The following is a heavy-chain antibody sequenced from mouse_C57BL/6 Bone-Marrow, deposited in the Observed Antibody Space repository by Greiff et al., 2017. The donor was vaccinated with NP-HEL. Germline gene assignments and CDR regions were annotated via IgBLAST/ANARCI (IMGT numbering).Heavy chain of an antibody. V-gene: IGHV3-6*01. CDR2: ISYDGSN. Sequence: EVKLEESGPGLVKPSQSLSLTCSVTGYSITSGYYWNWIRQFPGNKLEWMGYISYDGSNNYNPSLKNRISITRDTSKNQFFLKLNSVTTEDTATYYCARERGAIDYWGQGTSVTVSS. CDR3: ARERGAIDY. CDR1: GYSITSGYY. J-gene: IGHJ4*01.